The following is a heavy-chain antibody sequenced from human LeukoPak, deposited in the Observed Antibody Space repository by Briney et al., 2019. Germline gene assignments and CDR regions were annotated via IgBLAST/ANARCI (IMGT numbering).Heavy chain of an antibody. V-gene: IGHV4-34*01. CDR3: ARTRTAYCSSTSCSLYSYYYYYMDV. Sequence: SEALSLTCAVYGGSFSGYYWSWIRQPPGKGLEWIGEINHSGSTNYNPSLKSRVTISVDTSKNQFSLKLSSVTAADTAVYYCARTRTAYCSSTSCSLYSYYYYYMDVWGKGTTVTISS. CDR1: GGSFSGYY. D-gene: IGHD2-2*01. CDR2: INHSGST. J-gene: IGHJ6*03.